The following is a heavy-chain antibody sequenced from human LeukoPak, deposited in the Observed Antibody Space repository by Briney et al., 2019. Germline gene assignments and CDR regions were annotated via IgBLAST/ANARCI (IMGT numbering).Heavy chain of an antibody. Sequence: GGSLRLSCAASGFTFSPVWMHWVRQAPGKGLMWVSHIINDGSYTTYADSVKGRFTISRDNSKNTLYLQMSSLRAEDTAMYYCARTKAPYYYSGMDVWGQGTTVTVSS. CDR3: ARTKAPYYYSGMDV. V-gene: IGHV3-74*01. J-gene: IGHJ6*02. CDR2: IINDGSYT. CDR1: GFTFSPVW.